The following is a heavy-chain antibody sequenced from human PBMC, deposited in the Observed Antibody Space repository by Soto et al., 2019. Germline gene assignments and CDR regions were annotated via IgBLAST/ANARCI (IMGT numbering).Heavy chain of an antibody. CDR3: AKAFYDFWSPFDY. V-gene: IGHV3-23*01. Sequence: GGSLRLSCAASGFTFSSYAMSWVRQAPGKGLEWVSTISGGGASIYYADSVKGRFTISRDNSKNTLYLQMNSLRTEDTAVYYCAKAFYDFWSPFDYWGQGTLVTVSS. D-gene: IGHD3-3*01. CDR2: ISGGGASI. J-gene: IGHJ4*02. CDR1: GFTFSSYA.